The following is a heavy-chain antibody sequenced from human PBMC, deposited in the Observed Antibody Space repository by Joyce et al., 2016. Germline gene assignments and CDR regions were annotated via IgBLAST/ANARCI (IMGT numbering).Heavy chain of an antibody. Sequence: EVQLVESGGGLVQPGESLRLSCAASGFTFSGNSMSWLRQAPGGGLEWVANIKQDGSAVYYLDSVKGRFTVSRDNARSLVHLQMVSLRVEDTALYYCARGKAFDVWGQGTMVTVSS. CDR2: IKQDGSAV. CDR3: ARGKAFDV. J-gene: IGHJ3*01. V-gene: IGHV3-7*01. CDR1: GFTFSGNS.